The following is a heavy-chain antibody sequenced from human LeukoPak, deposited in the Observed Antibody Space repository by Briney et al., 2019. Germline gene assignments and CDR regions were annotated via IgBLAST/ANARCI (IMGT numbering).Heavy chain of an antibody. D-gene: IGHD6-19*01. J-gene: IGHJ6*02. CDR3: ARDRRWLVRGMDV. CDR2: IYSGGST. V-gene: IGHV3-53*01. CDR1: GFTVSSNY. Sequence: GGSLRLSCAASGFTVSSNYMSWVRQAPGKGLEWVSVIYSGGSTYYADSVKGRFTISRDNSKNTLYLQMNSLRAEDTAVYYCARDRRWLVRGMDVWGQGTTVTVSS.